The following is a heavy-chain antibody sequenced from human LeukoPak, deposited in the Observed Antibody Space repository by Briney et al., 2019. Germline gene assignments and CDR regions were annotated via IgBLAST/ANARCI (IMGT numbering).Heavy chain of an antibody. V-gene: IGHV4-39*01. J-gene: IGHJ4*02. CDR2: IYYRGRT. CDR1: NGSIITSSYY. D-gene: IGHD3-22*01. CDR3: ARQKILDDNYDSSGYYVDQ. Sequence: SETLSLTCTVSNGSIITSSYYWGWIRQPPGKGLEWIGSIYYRGRTYYSPSLKTRVTISADTSNNQFSLNLSSVTASDTAVYYCARQKILDDNYDSSGYYVDQWGQGSLVTVSS.